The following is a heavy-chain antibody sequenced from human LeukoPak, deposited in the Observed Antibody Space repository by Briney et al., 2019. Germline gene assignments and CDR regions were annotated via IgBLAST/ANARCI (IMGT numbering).Heavy chain of an antibody. J-gene: IGHJ3*02. V-gene: IGHV4-4*09. Sequence: SETLSLTCNVSGGSTSSYYWSWIRQPPGKGLEWIGYISTSGSTNYNPSLKSRVTISVDTSKNQFSLKLSSVTVADTAVYYCARLWRSSGSPTAFDIWGQGTMVTVSS. D-gene: IGHD1-26*01. CDR1: GGSTSSYY. CDR3: ARLWRSSGSPTAFDI. CDR2: ISTSGST.